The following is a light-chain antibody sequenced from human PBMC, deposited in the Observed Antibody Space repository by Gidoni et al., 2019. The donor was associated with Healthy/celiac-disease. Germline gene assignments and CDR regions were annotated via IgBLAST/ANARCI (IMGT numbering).Light chain of an antibody. CDR3: QQYNNWRGT. J-gene: IGKJ2*02. V-gene: IGKV3-15*01. Sequence: EIVMTQSPATLSVSPGERATLSCRASQSVSSNLAWYQQKPGQAPRLLIYGASNRATGIPAQCSGSGSGTEFTLTISSLQSEDFAVYYCQQYNNWRGTFGQGTKLEIK. CDR2: GAS. CDR1: QSVSSN.